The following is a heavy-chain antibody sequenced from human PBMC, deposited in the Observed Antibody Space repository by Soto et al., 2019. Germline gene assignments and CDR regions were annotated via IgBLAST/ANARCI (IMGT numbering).Heavy chain of an antibody. J-gene: IGHJ6*02. D-gene: IGHD3-10*01. CDR3: ARGLTLWFGARFGMDV. CDR1: GFTFSTYD. Sequence: EVQLVESGGGLVQPGGSLRLSCAASGFTFSTYDMHWVRQATGKGLEWVSAIGTAGDTYYPGSVKGRFTISRENAKNSLYLQMTSLRAGDTAVYYCARGLTLWFGARFGMDVWGQGTTVTVSS. V-gene: IGHV3-13*04. CDR2: IGTAGDT.